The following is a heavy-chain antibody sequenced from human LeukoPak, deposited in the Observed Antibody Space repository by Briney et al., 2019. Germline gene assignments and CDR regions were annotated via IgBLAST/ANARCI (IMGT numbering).Heavy chain of an antibody. CDR3: ARHPTSRYYYYYGMDV. D-gene: IGHD2/OR15-2a*01. CDR2: IYYSGST. J-gene: IGHJ6*02. Sequence: SETLSLTCTVSGGSISSSSYYWGWIRQPPGQGLEWIGSIYYSGSTYYNPSLKSRVTISVDTSKNQFSLKLSSVTAADTAVYYCARHPTSRYYYYYGMDVWGQGTTVTVSS. V-gene: IGHV4-39*01. CDR1: GGSISSSSYY.